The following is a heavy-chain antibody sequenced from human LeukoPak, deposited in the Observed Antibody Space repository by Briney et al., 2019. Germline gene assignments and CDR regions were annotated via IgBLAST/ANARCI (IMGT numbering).Heavy chain of an antibody. CDR2: INHSGST. Sequence: SETLSLTCAVYGGSFSGYYWSWIRQPPGKGLEWIGEINHSGSTNYNPSLKSRVTISVDTSKNQFSLKLSSVTAADTAVYYCARGRYYYGSESYFDYWGQGTLVTVSS. V-gene: IGHV4-34*01. CDR1: GGSFSGYY. CDR3: ARGRYYYGSESYFDY. D-gene: IGHD3-10*01. J-gene: IGHJ4*02.